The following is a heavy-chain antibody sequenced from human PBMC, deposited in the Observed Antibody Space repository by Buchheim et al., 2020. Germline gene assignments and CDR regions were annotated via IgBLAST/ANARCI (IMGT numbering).Heavy chain of an antibody. CDR2: ISSSSSTR. J-gene: IGHJ6*02. D-gene: IGHD6-6*01. CDR1: GFTFSSYS. Sequence: EVQLVESGGGLVQPGGSLRLSCAASGFTFSSYSMNWVRQAPGKGLEWVSYISSSSSTRYYADSVKGRFTISRDNAKNSLYRQMNSLRAEDTAVYYCARELQSSSFFDYYYGMDVWGQGTT. V-gene: IGHV3-48*04. CDR3: ARELQSSSFFDYYYGMDV.